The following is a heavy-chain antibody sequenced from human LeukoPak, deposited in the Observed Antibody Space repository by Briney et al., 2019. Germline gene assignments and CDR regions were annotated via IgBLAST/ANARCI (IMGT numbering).Heavy chain of an antibody. CDR1: GGSFSGYY. Sequence: SETLSLTCAVYGGSFSGYYWSWIRQPPGKGLEWIGEINHSGSTNYNPSLKSRVTISVDTSKNQFSLKLSSVTAADTAVYYCARGPDGYNKGKTDYWGQGTLVTVSS. CDR2: INHSGST. D-gene: IGHD5-24*01. V-gene: IGHV4-34*01. J-gene: IGHJ4*02. CDR3: ARGPDGYNKGKTDY.